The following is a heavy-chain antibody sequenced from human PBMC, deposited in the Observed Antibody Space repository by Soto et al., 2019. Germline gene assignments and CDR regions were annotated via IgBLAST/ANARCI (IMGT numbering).Heavy chain of an antibody. Sequence: GGSLRLSCAASGFTFSSYAMHWVRQAPGKGLEWVAVISYDGSNKYYADSVKGRFTISRDNSKNTLYLQMNSLRAEDTAVYYCSSLVDTAMVISSYYFDYWGQGTLVTVSS. CDR2: ISYDGSNK. V-gene: IGHV3-30-3*01. CDR1: GFTFSSYA. D-gene: IGHD5-18*01. CDR3: SSLVDTAMVISSYYFDY. J-gene: IGHJ4*02.